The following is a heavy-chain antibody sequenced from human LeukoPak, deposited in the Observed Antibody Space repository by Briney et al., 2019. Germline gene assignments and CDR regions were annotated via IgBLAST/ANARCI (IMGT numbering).Heavy chain of an antibody. D-gene: IGHD6-6*01. CDR3: ATSPGLGYSSSLTGVDY. CDR2: IRYDGSNK. Sequence: PGGSLRLSCAASGFTFSSYGMHWVRQAPGKGLEWVAFIRYDGSNKYYADSVKGRFTISRDNSKNTLYLQMKSLRAEDTAVYYCATSPGLGYSSSLTGVDYWGQGTLVTVSS. CDR1: GFTFSSYG. J-gene: IGHJ4*02. V-gene: IGHV3-30*02.